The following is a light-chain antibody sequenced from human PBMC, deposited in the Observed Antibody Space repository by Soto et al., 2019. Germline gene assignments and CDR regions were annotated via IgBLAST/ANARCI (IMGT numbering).Light chain of an antibody. CDR3: SSYTTRTTLYV. CDR1: SSDVGSYNY. CDR2: EVS. Sequence: QFALTQPASVSGSPGQSITISCTGTSSDVGSYNYVSWYQLHPGKAPKLMIYEVSNRPSGVSNRFSGSKSGDTASLTISGLQAEDEADYYCSSYTTRTTLYVFGTGTKVTVL. V-gene: IGLV2-14*01. J-gene: IGLJ1*01.